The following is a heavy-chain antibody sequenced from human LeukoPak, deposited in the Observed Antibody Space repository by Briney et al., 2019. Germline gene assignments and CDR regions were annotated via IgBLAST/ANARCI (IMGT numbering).Heavy chain of an antibody. V-gene: IGHV4-34*01. D-gene: IGHD3-3*01. CDR3: ARGRFLEWLFSFDY. CDR1: GGSFSGYY. J-gene: IGHJ4*02. CDR2: INHSGST. Sequence: SETLCLTCAVYGGSFSGYYWSWIRQPPGKGLEWIGEINHSGSTNYNPSLKSRVTISVDTSKNQFSLKLSSVTAADTAVYYCARGRFLEWLFSFDYWGQGTLVTVSS.